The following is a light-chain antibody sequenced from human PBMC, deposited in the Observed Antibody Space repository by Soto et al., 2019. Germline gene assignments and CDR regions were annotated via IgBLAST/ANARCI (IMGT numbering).Light chain of an antibody. J-gene: IGKJ1*01. CDR1: QSVSSSY. CDR3: QQYNSYS. CDR2: GVS. V-gene: IGKV3-20*01. Sequence: IVLTQSPGTLSLSPGERATLSCRASQSVSSSYLAWYQQKPGQAPRLLIYGVSTRDTGVPDRFSGSASGTDFTLTISSLQPDDFATYYCQQYNSYSFGQGTRWIS.